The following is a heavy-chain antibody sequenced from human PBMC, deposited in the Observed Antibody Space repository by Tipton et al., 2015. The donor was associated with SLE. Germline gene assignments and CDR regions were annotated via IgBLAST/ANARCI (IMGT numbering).Heavy chain of an antibody. CDR1: GYSFTNYF. J-gene: IGHJ4*02. Sequence: QSGAEVKKPGASVKVSCKASGYSFTNYFMNWVRQVPGQGLEWIGRINPNTGGTKYAQKFQGWVTMTRDTSISTAYLELNSLTSDDTAVYFCARFFATWYADYWGQGTLITVSS. D-gene: IGHD6-13*01. CDR3: ARFFATWYADY. CDR2: INPNTGGT. V-gene: IGHV1-2*04.